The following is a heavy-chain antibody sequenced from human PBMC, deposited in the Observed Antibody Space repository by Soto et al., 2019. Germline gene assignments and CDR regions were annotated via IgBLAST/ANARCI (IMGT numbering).Heavy chain of an antibody. CDR3: AKEGWIVVVITTSAFDI. Sequence: QPGGSLRLSCAASGFTFSSYAMSWVRQAPGKGLEWVSAISGSGGSTYYADSVKGRFTISRDNSKNTLYLQMNSLRAEDTAVYYCAKEGWIVVVITTSAFDIWGQGTMVTVSS. CDR1: GFTFSSYA. CDR2: ISGSGGST. J-gene: IGHJ3*02. D-gene: IGHD3-22*01. V-gene: IGHV3-23*01.